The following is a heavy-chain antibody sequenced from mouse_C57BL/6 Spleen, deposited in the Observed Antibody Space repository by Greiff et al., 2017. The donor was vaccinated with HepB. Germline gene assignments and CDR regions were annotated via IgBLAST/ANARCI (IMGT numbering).Heavy chain of an antibody. CDR1: GYTFTSYW. CDR3: ARYLDGSLRGYFDV. J-gene: IGHJ1*03. Sequence: QVQLQQPGAELVMPGASVKLSCKASGYTFTSYWMHWVKQRPGQGLEWIGEIDPSDSYTNYNQKFKGKSTLTVDKSSSTAYMQLSSLTSEDSAVYYCARYLDGSLRGYFDVWGTGTTVTVSS. D-gene: IGHD2-3*01. CDR2: IDPSDSYT. V-gene: IGHV1-69*01.